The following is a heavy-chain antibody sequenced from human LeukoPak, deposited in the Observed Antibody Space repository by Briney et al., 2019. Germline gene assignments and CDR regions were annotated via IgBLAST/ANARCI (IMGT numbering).Heavy chain of an antibody. CDR1: GFTFDDYY. J-gene: IGHJ3*02. V-gene: IGHV3-11*04. CDR3: ARPARSGIYYPVAFEN. CDR2: ISSSGTAT. D-gene: IGHD3-10*01. Sequence: GGSLRLSCTAFGFTFDDYYITWIRQAPGKGLDWVAYISSSGTATYYAESVKGRFTISRDNAKNSLYLQLDSLKAEHTALYYFARPARSGIYYPVAFENWGQGTMVTVSS.